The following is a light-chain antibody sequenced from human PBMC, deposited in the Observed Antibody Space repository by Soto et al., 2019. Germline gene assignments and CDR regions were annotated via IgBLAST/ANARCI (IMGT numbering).Light chain of an antibody. J-gene: IGKJ1*01. CDR3: QQYNSFWT. CDR1: QSISGW. V-gene: IGKV1-5*03. CDR2: KAS. Sequence: DIQMTQSPSTLSSSLLYRVTITCRASQSISGWLAWYQQKPGKAPKLLIYKASSLESGVPSRFSGSGSGTEFTLTISSLQTDDFATYYCQQYNSFWTFGQGTKVDIK.